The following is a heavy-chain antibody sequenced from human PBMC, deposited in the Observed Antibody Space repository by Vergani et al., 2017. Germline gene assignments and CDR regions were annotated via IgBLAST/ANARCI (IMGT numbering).Heavy chain of an antibody. V-gene: IGHV1-69*12. CDR1: GGTLSSYA. D-gene: IGHD3-9*01. Sequence: QVQLVQSGAEVKKPGSSVKVFCKASGGTLSSYAISRVRQAPGQGLEWMGGIIPIFGTANYAQKFQGRVTITADESTSTAYMELSSLRSEDTAVYYCASVDFDWSIPPPWGQGTLVTVSS. CDR3: ASVDFDWSIPPP. CDR2: IIPIFGTA. J-gene: IGHJ5*02.